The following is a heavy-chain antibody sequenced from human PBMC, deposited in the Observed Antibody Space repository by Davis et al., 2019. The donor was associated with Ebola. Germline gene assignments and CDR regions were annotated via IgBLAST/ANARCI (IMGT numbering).Heavy chain of an antibody. CDR3: GPTGRLTYGIDV. V-gene: IGHV3-23*01. CDR2: IGVNAVET. D-gene: IGHD1-26*01. Sequence: GESLKISCAASGFTFSSYPMTWIRQSSGKGLEWVSTIGVNAVETFYADSVKGRFTISRDNSKNTVYLQMNSLRDEDTAVYFCGPTGRLTYGIDVWGQGTTVTVSS. J-gene: IGHJ6*02. CDR1: GFTFSSYP.